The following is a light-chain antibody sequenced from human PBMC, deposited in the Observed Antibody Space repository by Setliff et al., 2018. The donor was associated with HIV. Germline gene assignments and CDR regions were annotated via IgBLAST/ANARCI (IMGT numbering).Light chain of an antibody. V-gene: IGLV2-18*02. CDR3: SSYTSIGTVV. J-gene: IGLJ2*01. CDR2: EVS. CDR1: SSDVGSDNR. Sequence: QSVLTQPPSVSGSPGQSVTISCTGTSSDVGSDNRVSWYQQPPGTAPSLMIYEVSNRPSGVPVRFSGSKSGNTASLTISGLQAEDEADYYCSSYTSIGTVVFGGGTKVTVL.